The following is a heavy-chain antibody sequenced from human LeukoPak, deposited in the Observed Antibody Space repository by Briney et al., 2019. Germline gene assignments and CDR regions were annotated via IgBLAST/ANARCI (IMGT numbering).Heavy chain of an antibody. CDR1: GYTFTSYG. CDR2: IIPIFGTA. Sequence: GASVKVSCKASGYTFTSYGISWVRQAPGQGLEWMGGIIPIFGTANYAQKFQGRVTITADESTSTAYMELSSLRSEDTAVYYCAREFTSGQWLVRNYFDYWGQGTLVTVSS. CDR3: AREFTSGQWLVRNYFDY. D-gene: IGHD6-19*01. J-gene: IGHJ4*02. V-gene: IGHV1-69*13.